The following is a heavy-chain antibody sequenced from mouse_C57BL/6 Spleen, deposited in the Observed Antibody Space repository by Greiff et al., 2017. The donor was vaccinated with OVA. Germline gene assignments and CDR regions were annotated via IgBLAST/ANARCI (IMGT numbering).Heavy chain of an antibody. CDR2: IDPSDSYT. J-gene: IGHJ4*01. CDR3: ARAITTVVAPYYAMDY. CDR1: GYTFTSYW. Sequence: QVQLQQPGAELVMPGASVKLSCKASGYTFTSYWMHWVKQRPGQGLEWIGEIDPSDSYTNYNQKFKGKSTLTEDKSSSTAYMQLSSLTSEDSAVYYCARAITTVVAPYYAMDYWGQGTSVTVSS. D-gene: IGHD1-1*01. V-gene: IGHV1-69*01.